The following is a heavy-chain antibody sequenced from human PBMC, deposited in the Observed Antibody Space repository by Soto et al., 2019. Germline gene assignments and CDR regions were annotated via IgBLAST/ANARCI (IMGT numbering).Heavy chain of an antibody. V-gene: IGHV4-4*02. CDR2: IYHSGST. D-gene: IGHD3-10*01. CDR1: GGSISSSNW. CDR3: ARETHMVRGVIIQYYYYGMDV. J-gene: IGHJ6*02. Sequence: SETLSLTCAVSGGSISSSNWWSGVRQPPGKGLEWIGEIYHSGSTNYNPSLKSRVTISVDTSKNQFSLKLSSVTAADTAVYYCARETHMVRGVIIQYYYYGMDVWGQGTTVTVSS.